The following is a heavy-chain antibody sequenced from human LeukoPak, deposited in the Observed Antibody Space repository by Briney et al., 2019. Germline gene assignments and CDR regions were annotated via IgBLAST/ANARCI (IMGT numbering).Heavy chain of an antibody. CDR2: IKQDGGEK. V-gene: IGHV3-7*01. Sequence: PGGSVRLSCAASGFIFSNYWMNWVRQAPGKGRVWVANIKQDGGEKSYVDSVKGRFTISRDNAKNSLHLQMNSLRAENTAVDYCTTVNGGSASHGFDAFDIWGQGTIVTVSS. CDR1: GFIFSNYW. J-gene: IGHJ3*02. CDR3: TTVNGGSASHGFDAFDI. D-gene: IGHD3-10*01.